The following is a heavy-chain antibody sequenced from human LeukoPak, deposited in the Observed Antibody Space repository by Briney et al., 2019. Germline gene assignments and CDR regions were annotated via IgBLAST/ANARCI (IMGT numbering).Heavy chain of an antibody. CDR1: GGSFSGYY. Sequence: SETLSLTCAVYGGSFSGYYWSWIRQPPGKGLEWIGEINHSGSTNYNPSLKSRVTISVDTSKNQFSLKLSSVTAADTAVYYCARAIREYDFWSGAITSCYFDYWGQGTLVAVSS. J-gene: IGHJ4*02. CDR3: ARAIREYDFWSGAITSCYFDY. D-gene: IGHD3-3*01. CDR2: INHSGST. V-gene: IGHV4-34*01.